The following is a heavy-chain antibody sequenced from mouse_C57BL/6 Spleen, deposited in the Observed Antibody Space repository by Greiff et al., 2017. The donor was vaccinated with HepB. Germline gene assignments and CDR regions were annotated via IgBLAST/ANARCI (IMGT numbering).Heavy chain of an antibody. CDR2: INPSTGGT. Sequence: EVQLQQSGPELVKPGASVKISCKASGYSFTGYYMHWVKQSSEKSLEWIGEINPSTGGTSYNQKFKGKATLTVDKSSSTAYMQLKSLTSEDSAVYYCAREYYSNDCDYWGQGTTLTVSS. V-gene: IGHV1-43*01. CDR1: GYSFTGYY. CDR3: AREYYSNDCDY. J-gene: IGHJ2*01. D-gene: IGHD2-5*01.